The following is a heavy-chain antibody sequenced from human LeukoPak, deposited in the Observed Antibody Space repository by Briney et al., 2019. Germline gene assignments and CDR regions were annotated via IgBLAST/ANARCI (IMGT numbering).Heavy chain of an antibody. CDR1: GGSIAVNHYY. CDR3: AREHRSSKYFDS. V-gene: IGHV4-39*02. Sequence: SETLSLTCSVSGGSIAVNHYYWGWIRQPPGKGLEGIGSGLYTGNTYSNPSLRSRVTISVDTSKNEFSLKMNSVTAADTAVYYCAREHRSSKYFDSWGKGALMIVSS. J-gene: IGHJ4*02. D-gene: IGHD6-6*01. CDR2: GLYTGNT.